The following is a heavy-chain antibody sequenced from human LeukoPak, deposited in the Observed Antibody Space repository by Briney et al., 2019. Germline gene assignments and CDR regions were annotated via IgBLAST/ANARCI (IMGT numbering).Heavy chain of an antibody. CDR3: ARGGEDSSGYVHWFDP. CDR1: GYTFTSYG. Sequence: ASVKVSCKASGYTFTSYGISWVRQAPGQGLEWMGWINPNSGGTNYAQKFQGWVTMTRDTSISTAYMELSRLRSDDTAVYYCARGGEDSSGYVHWFDPWGQGTLVTVSS. V-gene: IGHV1-2*04. J-gene: IGHJ5*02. D-gene: IGHD3-22*01. CDR2: INPNSGGT.